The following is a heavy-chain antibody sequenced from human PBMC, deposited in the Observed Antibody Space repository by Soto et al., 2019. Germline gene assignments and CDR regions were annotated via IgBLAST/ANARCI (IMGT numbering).Heavy chain of an antibody. J-gene: IGHJ4*02. D-gene: IGHD1-26*01. CDR1: GFTFNTYW. CDR2: LNSDGRST. Sequence: EVQLVQSGGGLVEPGGSLRLSCAASGFTFNTYWMHWVRQVPGKGLVWISRLNSDGRSTSYVDSVKGRFTISRDNAKNHLFLPKNRLRAGDTGVYFFAKSNQWARGLEGVGGWGQGTLVHVPS. CDR3: AKSNQWARGLEGVGG. V-gene: IGHV3-74*01.